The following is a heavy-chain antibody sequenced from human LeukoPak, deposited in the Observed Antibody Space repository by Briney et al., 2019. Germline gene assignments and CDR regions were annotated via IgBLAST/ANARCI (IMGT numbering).Heavy chain of an antibody. Sequence: ETLSLTCSVSGGSISSYYWSWIRQPPGKGLEWIGYIYYSGCTNYNPSLKSRVTISVDTSKNQFSLKLSSVTAADTAVYYCARHAPLTTYDYWGQGTLV. CDR1: GGSISSYY. V-gene: IGHV4-59*08. CDR3: ARHAPLTTYDY. CDR2: IYYSGCT. J-gene: IGHJ4*02. D-gene: IGHD4-11*01.